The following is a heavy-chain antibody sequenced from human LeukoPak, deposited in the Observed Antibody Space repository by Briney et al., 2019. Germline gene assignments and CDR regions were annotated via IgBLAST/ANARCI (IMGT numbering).Heavy chain of an antibody. CDR1: GGSISSSNW. CDR2: IYHSGST. Sequence: PSETLSLTCAVSGGSISSSNWWSWVRQPPGKGLEWIGEIYHSGSTNYNPSLKSRVTISVDTSKNQFSLKLSSVTAADTAVYYCARGGSSGWYGSNFDYWGQGTLVTVSS. D-gene: IGHD6-19*01. V-gene: IGHV4-4*02. CDR3: ARGGSSGWYGSNFDY. J-gene: IGHJ4*02.